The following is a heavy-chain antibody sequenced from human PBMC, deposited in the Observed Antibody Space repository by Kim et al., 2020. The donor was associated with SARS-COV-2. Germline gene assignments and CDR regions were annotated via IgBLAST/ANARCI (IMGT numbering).Heavy chain of an antibody. CDR2: IYYSGST. D-gene: IGHD2-2*02. CDR3: SRDQRVVVPAAIRAYGMDV. Sequence: SETLSLTCTVSGGSISSGDYYWSWIRQPPGKGLEWIGYIYYSGSTYYNPSLKSRVTISVDTSKNQFSLKLSSVTAADTAVYYCSRDQRVVVPAAIRAYGMDVWGQGTTVTVSS. CDR1: GGSISSGDYY. J-gene: IGHJ6*02. V-gene: IGHV4-30-4*01.